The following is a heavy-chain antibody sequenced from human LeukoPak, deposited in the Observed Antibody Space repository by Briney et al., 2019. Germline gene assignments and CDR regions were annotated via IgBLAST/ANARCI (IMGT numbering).Heavy chain of an antibody. D-gene: IGHD1-26*01. CDR3: ARQGRGSYRRDFDY. Sequence: GEPLNFSVHPSGSRFTTNWISWVGQMPGKGLEWMGRIDPSDSHINYSPSFQGHVTISVDKSISTAYLQWSSLRASDTALYYCARQGRGSYRRDFDYWGQGTLVTVSS. CDR1: GSRFTTNW. J-gene: IGHJ4*02. V-gene: IGHV5-10-1*01. CDR2: IDPSDSHI.